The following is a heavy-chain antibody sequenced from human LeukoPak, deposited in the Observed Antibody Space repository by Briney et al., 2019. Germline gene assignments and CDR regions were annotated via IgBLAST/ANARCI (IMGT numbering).Heavy chain of an antibody. J-gene: IGHJ4*02. Sequence: SQTLSLTCTVPGDSINTTTYSWSWIRQPPGKGLEWIGYIYHSGSTYYNPSLKTRAIISLDRSKSQFSLSPASVTAADTAVYYCARVQGFTFLQFDYWGQGTLATVSS. D-gene: IGHD5-24*01. CDR1: GDSINTTTYS. V-gene: IGHV4-30-2*01. CDR2: IYHSGST. CDR3: ARVQGFTFLQFDY.